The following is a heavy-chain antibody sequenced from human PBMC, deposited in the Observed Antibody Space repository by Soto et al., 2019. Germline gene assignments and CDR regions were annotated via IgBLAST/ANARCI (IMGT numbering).Heavy chain of an antibody. CDR3: AKALGHTYGYPVEY. CDR2: ISYDEKNK. Sequence: QVQVVESGGGVVQPGRSLRLSCAASGFTFSTFSMHWVRQAPGKGLEWVALISYDEKNKYADSVKGRFTISRDNSKNTLYLQMNSLRPDDTAVYYCAKALGHTYGYPVEYWGQGTLVTVSS. D-gene: IGHD4-17*01. J-gene: IGHJ4*02. V-gene: IGHV3-30*04. CDR1: GFTFSTFS.